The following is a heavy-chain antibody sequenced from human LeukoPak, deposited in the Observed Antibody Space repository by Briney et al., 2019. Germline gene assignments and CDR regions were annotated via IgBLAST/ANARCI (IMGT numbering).Heavy chain of an antibody. CDR2: IYYSGST. CDR3: ARARYCSSTSCYALGLDWFDP. J-gene: IGHJ5*02. CDR1: GGSISSGDYY. D-gene: IGHD2-2*01. Sequence: TSETLSLTCTVSGGSISSGDYYWSWIRQPPGKGLEWIGYIYYSGSTYYNPSLKSRVTISVDTSKNQFSLKLSSVTAADTAVYYCARARYCSSTSCYALGLDWFDPWGQGTLVTVSS. V-gene: IGHV4-30-4*01.